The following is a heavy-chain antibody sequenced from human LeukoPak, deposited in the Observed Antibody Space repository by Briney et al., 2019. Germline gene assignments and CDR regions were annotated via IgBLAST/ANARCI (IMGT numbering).Heavy chain of an antibody. CDR3: ARGTSGYYYASDY. J-gene: IGHJ4*02. V-gene: IGHV4-59*08. CDR1: GGSISTDY. CDR2: IYYSGST. D-gene: IGHD3-22*01. Sequence: KPSQTLSLTCTVSGGSISTDYWSWIRQPPGKGLEWIGYIYYSGSTNCNPSLKSRVTISLDTSKNQFSLKLSSVTAADTAVYYCARGTSGYYYASDYWGQGTPVTVSS.